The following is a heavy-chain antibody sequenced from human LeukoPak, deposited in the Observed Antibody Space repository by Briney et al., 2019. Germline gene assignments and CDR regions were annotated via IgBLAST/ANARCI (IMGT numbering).Heavy chain of an antibody. J-gene: IGHJ4*02. CDR2: SYYSGST. Sequence: SETLSLTCSVSGGSITSGRYYWTWIRQYPEKGLEWIGYSYYSGSTHYKPSLKSRATISLDKSKNQFSLNLTSATAADTAIYYCARATYDLLTGYYLDSWGQGTLVTVSS. CDR1: GGSITSGRYY. V-gene: IGHV4-31*03. CDR3: ARATYDLLTGYYLDS. D-gene: IGHD3-9*01.